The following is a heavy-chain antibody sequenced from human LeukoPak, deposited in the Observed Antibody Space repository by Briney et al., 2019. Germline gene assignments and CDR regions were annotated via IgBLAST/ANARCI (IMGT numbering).Heavy chain of an antibody. J-gene: IGHJ4*02. D-gene: IGHD6-6*01. V-gene: IGHV4-59*01. CDR1: GGSISSYY. CDR3: ARNIAARPFDY. Sequence: NSSETLSLTCTVSGGSISSYYWSWIRQPPGKGSEWIGYIYYSGSTNYNPSLKSRVTISVDTSKNQFSLKLSSVTAADTAVYYCARNIAARPFDYWGQGTLVTVSS. CDR2: IYYSGST.